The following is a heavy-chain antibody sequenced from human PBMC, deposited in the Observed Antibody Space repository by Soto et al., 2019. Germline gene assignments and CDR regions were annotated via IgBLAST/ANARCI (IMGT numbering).Heavy chain of an antibody. J-gene: IGHJ6*03. CDR3: ARYCSSTSSLYYYYYMDV. CDR1: GYTFTSYD. V-gene: IGHV1-8*01. CDR2: MNPNSGNT. Sequence: ASVKVSCKASGYTFTSYDINWVRQATGQGLEWIGWMNPNSGNTGYAQKFQGRVTMTRNTSISTAYMELSSLRSEDTAVYYCARYCSSTSSLYYYYYMDVWGKGTTVTVSS. D-gene: IGHD2-2*01.